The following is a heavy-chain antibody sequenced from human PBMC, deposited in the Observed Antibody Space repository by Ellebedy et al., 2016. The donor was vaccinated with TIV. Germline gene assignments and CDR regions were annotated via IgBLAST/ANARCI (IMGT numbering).Heavy chain of an antibody. CDR3: AKDRGGTGDFDY. CDR1: GYTFALYT. V-gene: IGHV1-3*04. D-gene: IGHD3-16*01. J-gene: IGHJ4*02. CDR2: INTDTGNT. Sequence: AASVKVSCKASGYTFALYTMHWLRHAPGQRLEWLGWINTDTGNTEYSQHFQGRVTFTTDTAASTVYMRLSSLGSEDTAVYYCAKDRGGTGDFDYWGQGTLVTVSS.